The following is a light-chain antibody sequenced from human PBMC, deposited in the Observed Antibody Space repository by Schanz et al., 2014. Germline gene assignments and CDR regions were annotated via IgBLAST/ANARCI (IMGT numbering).Light chain of an antibody. CDR3: SSYAGSSTLWV. V-gene: IGLV2-14*01. J-gene: IGLJ3*02. Sequence: QSALTQPASVSGSPGQSITISCTGTSSDVGGYNFVSWYQQHPGKAPKLMIYDVSNRPSGVPDRFSGSKSGNTASLTVSGLQAEDEDDYYCSSYAGSSTLWVLGGGTKLTVL. CDR1: SSDVGGYNF. CDR2: DVS.